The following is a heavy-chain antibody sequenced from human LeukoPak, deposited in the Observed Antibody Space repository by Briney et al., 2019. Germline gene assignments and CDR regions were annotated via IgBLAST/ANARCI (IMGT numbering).Heavy chain of an antibody. D-gene: IGHD3-9*01. V-gene: IGHV3-21*01. CDR3: ASRLSDWLSDYFDY. CDR1: GFTFSSYS. Sequence: GGSLRLSCAASGFTFSSYSMNWVRQAPGKGLEWVSSISSSSSYIYYADSVKGRFTISRDNAKNSLYLQMNSLRAEDTAVYYCASRLSDWLSDYFDYWGRGTLVTVSS. J-gene: IGHJ4*02. CDR2: ISSSSSYI.